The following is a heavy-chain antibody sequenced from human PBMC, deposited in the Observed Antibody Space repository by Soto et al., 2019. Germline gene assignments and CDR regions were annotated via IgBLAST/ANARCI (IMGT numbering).Heavy chain of an antibody. J-gene: IGHJ6*02. CDR2: LDQSGGT. CDR3: AREDSYGWSGESLDV. Sequence: QVQLQQWGAGLLKASETLSLTCAVVGDSLRGQSWNWIRQSPGKGLEWIGELDQSGGTNYNPSLKSRAIKSDETSKNQFSLTLTSVTAADTAVYYCAREDSYGWSGESLDVWGHGTTVTVSS. CDR1: GDSLRGQS. V-gene: IGHV4-34*01. D-gene: IGHD6-19*01.